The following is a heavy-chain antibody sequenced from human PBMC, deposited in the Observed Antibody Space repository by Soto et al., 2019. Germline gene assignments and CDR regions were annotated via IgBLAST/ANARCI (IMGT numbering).Heavy chain of an antibody. CDR3: AKHAAAAAPDY. D-gene: IGHD6-13*01. V-gene: IGHV3-23*01. Sequence: EVQLLESGGGLVQPGGSLRLSCTASGFTFSSYAMSWVRQAPGKGLEWVSLISASGGGTYYADSVKGRFTISRDNAKNTWYLQMNSVRAEDTAVYYCAKHAAAAAPDYWGQGTQVTVSS. CDR2: ISASGGGT. J-gene: IGHJ4*02. CDR1: GFTFSSYA.